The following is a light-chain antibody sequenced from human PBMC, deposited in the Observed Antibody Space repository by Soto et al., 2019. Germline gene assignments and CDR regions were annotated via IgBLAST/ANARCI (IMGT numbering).Light chain of an antibody. CDR1: QGINAW. V-gene: IGKV1-5*01. CDR3: QQYHRYST. Sequence: DIQMTQAPSTISASVGDRVTITCRASQGINAWLAWYQQKPGKAPKLLIYDVSTLDSGVPSRFSGSASGTEFTLTISSLESDDFATYYCQQYHRYSTFGQGTRVDIK. J-gene: IGKJ1*01. CDR2: DVS.